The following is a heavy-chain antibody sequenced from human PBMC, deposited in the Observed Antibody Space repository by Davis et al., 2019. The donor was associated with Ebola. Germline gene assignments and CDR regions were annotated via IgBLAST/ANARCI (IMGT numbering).Heavy chain of an antibody. CDR1: GYSFTSYW. CDR3: ARRRNTVGAPFDP. J-gene: IGHJ5*02. V-gene: IGHV5-51*01. D-gene: IGHD1-26*01. Sequence: KVSCKGSGYSFTSYWIGWVRQMPGKGLEWMGIIYPGDSYTNYSPSFQGHVTISADKSISTAYLQWSSLKASDAAMYYCARRRNTVGAPFDPWGQGTLVTVSS. CDR2: IYPGDSYT.